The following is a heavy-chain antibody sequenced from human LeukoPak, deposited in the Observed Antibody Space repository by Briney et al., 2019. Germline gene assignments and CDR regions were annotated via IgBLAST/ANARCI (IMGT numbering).Heavy chain of an antibody. J-gene: IGHJ4*02. D-gene: IGHD3-10*01. CDR1: GGSISSSSYY. CDR2: IYYSGST. CDR3: ARRSLKSEFF. Sequence: SETLSLTCTVSGGSISSSSYYWGWIRQPPGKGLEWIGSIYYSGSTYYNPSLKSRVTISVDTSKNQFSLKLSSVTAADTAVYYCARRSLKSEFFWGQGTLVTVSS. V-gene: IGHV4-39*01.